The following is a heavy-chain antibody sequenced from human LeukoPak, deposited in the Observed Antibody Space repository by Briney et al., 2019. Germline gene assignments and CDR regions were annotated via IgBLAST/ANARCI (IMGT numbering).Heavy chain of an antibody. CDR1: GFTFTSSA. J-gene: IGHJ4*02. V-gene: IGHV1-58*01. CDR3: AARAVAGLFDY. Sequence: ASVKVSCKASGFTFTSSAVQWVRQARGQRLEWIGWIVVGSGNTNYAQKFQERVTITRDMSTSTAYMELSSLRSEGTAVYYCAARAVAGLFDYWGQGTLVTVSS. D-gene: IGHD6-19*01. CDR2: IVVGSGNT.